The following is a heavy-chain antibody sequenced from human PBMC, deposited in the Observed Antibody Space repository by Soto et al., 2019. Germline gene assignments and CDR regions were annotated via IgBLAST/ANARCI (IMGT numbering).Heavy chain of an antibody. V-gene: IGHV3-23*01. CDR3: AKPSRSSPYDRQWLVLQAYGYFDY. D-gene: IGHD6-19*01. CDR2: ISGSGGST. J-gene: IGHJ4*02. CDR1: GFTFSSYA. Sequence: EVQLLESGGGLVQPGGSLRLSCAASGFTFSSYAMSWVRQAPGKGLEWVSAISGSGGSTYYADSVKGRFTISRDNSKNTLYLQMNSLRAEDTAVYYCAKPSRSSPYDRQWLVLQAYGYFDYWGQGTLVTVSS.